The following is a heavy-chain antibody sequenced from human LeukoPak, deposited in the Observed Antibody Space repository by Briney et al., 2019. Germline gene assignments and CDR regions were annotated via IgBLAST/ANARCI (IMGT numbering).Heavy chain of an antibody. CDR1: GGTFSSYA. J-gene: IGHJ4*02. D-gene: IGHD1-1*01. V-gene: IGHV1-69*04. CDR2: IIPIFGIA. Sequence: SVKVSCKASGGTFSSYAISWVRQAPGQGLEWMGRIIPIFGIANYAQKFQGRVTITADKSTSTAYMELSSLRSEDTAVYYCARDEGHNWNDVYFDYWGQGTLVTVSS. CDR3: ARDEGHNWNDVYFDY.